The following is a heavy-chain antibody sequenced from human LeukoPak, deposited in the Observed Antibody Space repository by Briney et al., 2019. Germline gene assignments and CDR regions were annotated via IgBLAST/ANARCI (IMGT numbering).Heavy chain of an antibody. CDR1: GYSFTSYW. CDR3: ARLNVGDDTQSSWFDP. J-gene: IGHJ5*02. V-gene: IGHV5-51*01. CDR2: IYPGDSDT. Sequence: GESLKISCKGSGYSFTSYWIGWVRQMPGKGLEWMGIIYPGDSDTRYSPSFQGQVTISADKSISTAYLQWSSLKASDTAMYYCARLNVGDDTQSSWFDPWGQGTLVTVSS. D-gene: IGHD3-22*01.